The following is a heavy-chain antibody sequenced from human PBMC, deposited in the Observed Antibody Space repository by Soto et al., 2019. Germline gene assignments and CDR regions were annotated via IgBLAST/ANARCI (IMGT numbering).Heavy chain of an antibody. D-gene: IGHD2-15*01. CDR2: IYYTGNT. Sequence: QLQLQESGPGLVKPSETLSLTCTVSGGSISTMSSSSYYWGWIRQPPGKGLEWIGSIYYTGNTYYNPSLKSRVTISVDTSKNQFSLKLSSVTAADTAVYYCARHVGGYYYYMTVWGKGTTVAVSS. CDR1: GGSISTMSSSSYY. V-gene: IGHV4-39*01. J-gene: IGHJ6*03. CDR3: ARHVGGYYYYMTV.